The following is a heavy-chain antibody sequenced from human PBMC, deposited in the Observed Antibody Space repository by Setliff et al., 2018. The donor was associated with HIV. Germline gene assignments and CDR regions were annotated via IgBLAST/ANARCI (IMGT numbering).Heavy chain of an antibody. CDR2: IYYIGNT. V-gene: IGHV4-31*03. CDR1: GGSISGGGYY. Sequence: SETLSLTCTVSGGSISGGGYYWSWIRQHPGKGLDWIGNIYYIGNTDYNPSLKSRVTISIDTSKNQFSLKLSSVTAADTAVYYCAREIYGGNSRPFDYWGQGTLVTVSS. D-gene: IGHD4-17*01. J-gene: IGHJ4*02. CDR3: AREIYGGNSRPFDY.